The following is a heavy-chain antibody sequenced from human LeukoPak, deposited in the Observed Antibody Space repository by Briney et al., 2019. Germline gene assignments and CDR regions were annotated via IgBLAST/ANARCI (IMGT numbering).Heavy chain of an antibody. V-gene: IGHV1-18*01. CDR3: ARMGNYYDSSAPPRE. CDR1: GYTFTSYG. D-gene: IGHD3-22*01. J-gene: IGHJ4*02. CDR2: ISAYNGNT. Sequence: ASVKVSCKASGYTFTSYGISWVRQAPGQGLEWMGWISAYNGNTNYAQKFQGRVTITTDESTSTAYMELSSLRSEDTAVYYCARMGNYYDSSAPPREWGQGTLVTVSS.